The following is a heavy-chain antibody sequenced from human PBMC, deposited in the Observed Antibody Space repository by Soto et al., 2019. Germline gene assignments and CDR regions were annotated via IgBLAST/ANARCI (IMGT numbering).Heavy chain of an antibody. D-gene: IGHD3-22*01. CDR1: GYTFTSYG. Sequence: ASVKVSCKASGYTFTSYGISWVRQAPGQGLEWMGWTSAYNGNTNYAQKLQGRVTMTTDTSTSTAYMELRSLRSDDTAVYYCARGGLKITMIVVVTMTLDYWGQGTLVTVSS. CDR2: TSAYNGNT. V-gene: IGHV1-18*04. J-gene: IGHJ4*02. CDR3: ARGGLKITMIVVVTMTLDY.